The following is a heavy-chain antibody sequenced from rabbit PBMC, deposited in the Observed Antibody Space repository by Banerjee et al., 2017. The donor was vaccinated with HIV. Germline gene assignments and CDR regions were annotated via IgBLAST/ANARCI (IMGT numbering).Heavy chain of an antibody. CDR1: GFILSTYW. CDR3: ARDLAGVIGWNFNL. D-gene: IGHD4-1*01. V-gene: IGHV1S45*01. J-gene: IGHJ4*01. CDR2: IYNGDGRT. Sequence: QEQLVESGGGLVQPEGSLTLTCKASGFILSTYWMSWVRQAPGKRPEWIACIYNGDGRTYYASWAKGRFTISRTSSTTVTLQMTSLTAADTATYFCARDLAGVIGWNFNLWGPGTLVTVS.